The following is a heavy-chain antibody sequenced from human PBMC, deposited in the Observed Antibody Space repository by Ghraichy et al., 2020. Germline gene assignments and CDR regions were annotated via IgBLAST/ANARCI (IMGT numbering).Heavy chain of an antibody. D-gene: IGHD1-1*01. V-gene: IGHV3-64D*09. CDR2: ISSTGGST. Sequence: QKNVSAISSTGGSTYYADSVNGRFTISRDNSKNTLYLQMSRLRAEDTAVYYCVKDRGNYYWNFDYWGQGTLV. CDR3: VKDRGNYYWNFDY. J-gene: IGHJ4*02.